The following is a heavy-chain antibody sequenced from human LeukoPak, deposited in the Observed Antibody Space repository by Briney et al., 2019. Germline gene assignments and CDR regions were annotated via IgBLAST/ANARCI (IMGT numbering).Heavy chain of an antibody. CDR3: ARESSRWWGDF. CDR1: GYSFTNYW. CDR2: IHPEDSDT. Sequence: GESLKISCVTSGYSFTNYWISWVRQMPGKGLEWVGTIHPEDSDTDYSPSFQGHVTISADKSISTVYLQWSGLKASDNAMYYCARESSRWWGDFWGQGTLVTVSS. V-gene: IGHV5-10-1*01. J-gene: IGHJ4*02. D-gene: IGHD6-19*01.